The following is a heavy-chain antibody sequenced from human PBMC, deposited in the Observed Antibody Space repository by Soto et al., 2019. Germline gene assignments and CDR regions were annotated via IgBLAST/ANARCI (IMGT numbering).Heavy chain of an antibody. CDR3: ARSLGSGYDYYYYYGMDV. CDR2: IIPIFGTA. V-gene: IGHV1-69*13. CDR1: GGTFSSYA. J-gene: IGHJ6*02. Sequence: SVKVSCKASGGTFSSYAISWVRQAPEQGLEWMGGIIPIFGTANYAQKFQGRVTITADESTSTAYMELSSLRSEDTAVYYCARSLGSGYDYYYYYGMDVWGQGTTVTVSS. D-gene: IGHD5-12*01.